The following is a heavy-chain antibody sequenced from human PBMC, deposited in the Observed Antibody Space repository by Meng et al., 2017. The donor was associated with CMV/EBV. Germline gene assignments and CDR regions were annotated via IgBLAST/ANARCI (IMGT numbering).Heavy chain of an antibody. CDR3: AKDWSVGSEDFDC. CDR1: GFSFNYYG. Sequence: GESLKISCAASGFSFNYYGMHWVRQAPDKGLEWVAFICYDGSNKYYADSVKGRFTISRDNSKNTLYLQINSLRAEDTAVYYCAKDWSVGSEDFDCWGQGTLVTVSS. J-gene: IGHJ4*02. CDR2: ICYDGSNK. D-gene: IGHD3-3*01. V-gene: IGHV3-30*02.